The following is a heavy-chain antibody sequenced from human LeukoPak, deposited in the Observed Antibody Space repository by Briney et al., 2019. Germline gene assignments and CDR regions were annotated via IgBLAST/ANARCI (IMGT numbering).Heavy chain of an antibody. J-gene: IGHJ4*02. CDR3: AKDINWASFES. D-gene: IGHD7-27*01. CDR2: IRFDGSNK. V-gene: IGHV3-30*02. Sequence: PGGSLRLSCAASGFTFSTYGMHWVRQAPGKGLEWVAFIRFDGSNKYYADTVKGRFSIYRDNSKNPLYLQMNSLRDEDTALYYCAKDINWASFESWGQGTLVTVSS. CDR1: GFTFSTYG.